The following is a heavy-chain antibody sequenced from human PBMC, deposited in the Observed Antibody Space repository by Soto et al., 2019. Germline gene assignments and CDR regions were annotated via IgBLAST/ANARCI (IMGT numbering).Heavy chain of an antibody. CDR3: ARNPLGGVDIVAPFDY. J-gene: IGHJ4*02. Sequence: PSETLSLTCTVSGGSISSYYWSWIRQPPGKGLEWIGYIYYSGSTNYNPSLKSRVTISVDTSKDQFSLKLSSVTAADTAAYYCARNPLGGVDIVAPFDYWGQGTLVTVSS. V-gene: IGHV4-59*01. CDR2: IYYSGST. CDR1: GGSISSYY. D-gene: IGHD5-12*01.